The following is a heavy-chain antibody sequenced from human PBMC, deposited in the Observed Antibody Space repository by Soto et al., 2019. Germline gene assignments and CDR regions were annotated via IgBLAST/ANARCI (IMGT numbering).Heavy chain of an antibody. V-gene: IGHV3-23*01. CDR3: ERSLSTGGYYYYGMDV. CDR1: GFSVGIIG. Sequence: GGSLRLSCAAAGFSVGIIGMGWVRHAPGKWLEWEASLRGCGGKAYYADSGEGRFTISRDNSKNTLYRKMRSLRADDTAVYYCERSLSTGGYYYYGMDVWGQGTTVTVSS. CDR2: LRGCGGKA. J-gene: IGHJ6*02. D-gene: IGHD2-15*01.